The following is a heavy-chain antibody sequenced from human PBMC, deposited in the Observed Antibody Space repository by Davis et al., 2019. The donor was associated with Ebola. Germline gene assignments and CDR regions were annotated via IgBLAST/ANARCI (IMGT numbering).Heavy chain of an antibody. CDR2: INAGNGNT. CDR1: GGTFSSYA. V-gene: IGHV1-18*01. J-gene: IGHJ1*01. Sequence: ASVKVSCKASGGTFSSYAISWVRQAPGQRLEWMGWINAGNGNTKYSQKFQGRVTMTTDTSTSTAYMELRSLRSDDTAVYYCARDCSGGSCYLHFQHWGQGTLVTVSS. CDR3: ARDCSGGSCYLHFQH. D-gene: IGHD2-15*01.